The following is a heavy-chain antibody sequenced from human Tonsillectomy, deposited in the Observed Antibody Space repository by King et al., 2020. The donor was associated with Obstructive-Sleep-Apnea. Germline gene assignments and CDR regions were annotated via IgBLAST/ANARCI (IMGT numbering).Heavy chain of an antibody. J-gene: IGHJ6*02. CDR2: VYYSGNT. Sequence: VQLQESGPGLVKPSETLSLTCTVSDGSVSSGSFYWNWIRQPPGKGLEWIGYVYYSGNTNYNPSLKSRVTISVDTSKNQFSLNLTSLTAADTAVYYCAREWSFIAVTGTGGMDVWGQGTTVTVSS. V-gene: IGHV4-61*01. D-gene: IGHD6-19*01. CDR3: AREWSFIAVTGTGGMDV. CDR1: DGSVSSGSFY.